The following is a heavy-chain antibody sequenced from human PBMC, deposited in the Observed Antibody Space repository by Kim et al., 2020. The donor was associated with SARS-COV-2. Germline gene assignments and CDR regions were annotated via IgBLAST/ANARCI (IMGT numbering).Heavy chain of an antibody. CDR1: GGSISSGGYY. CDR2: IYYSGST. CDR3: ARYCSSTSCRWFDP. J-gene: IGHJ5*02. Sequence: SETQSLTCTVSGGSISSGGYYWSWIRQYPGKGLEWIGYIYYSGSTYYNPSLRSRVSISVDTSKNQFSLKLNSVTAADTAVYYCARYCSSTSCRWFDPWG. D-gene: IGHD2-2*01. V-gene: IGHV4-31*03.